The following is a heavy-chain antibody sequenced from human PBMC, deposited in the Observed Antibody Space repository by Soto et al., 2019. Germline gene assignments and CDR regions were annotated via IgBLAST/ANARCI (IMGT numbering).Heavy chain of an antibody. Sequence: ASVKVSCKASGYTFTSYGISWVRQAPGQGLEWMGWISAYNGNTNYAQKLQGRVTMTTDTSTSTAYMELRSLRSDDTAVYYCARGLFDYVVWPEAPDYWGQGTLVTVSS. J-gene: IGHJ4*02. D-gene: IGHD4-17*01. CDR2: ISAYNGNT. V-gene: IGHV1-18*01. CDR3: ARGLFDYVVWPEAPDY. CDR1: GYTFTSYG.